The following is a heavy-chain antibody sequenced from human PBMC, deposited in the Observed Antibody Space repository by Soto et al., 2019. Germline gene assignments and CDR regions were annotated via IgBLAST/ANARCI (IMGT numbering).Heavy chain of an antibody. D-gene: IGHD6-19*01. J-gene: IGHJ3*02. CDR3: ARLQWPGSATDAFDI. V-gene: IGHV3-9*01. Sequence: GGSLRLSCAASGFTFEDYAMHWVRQAPGKGLEWVSGISWNSGSIGYADSVKGRFTISRDNAKNSLYLQMNSLRAEDTALYYCARLQWPGSATDAFDIWGQGTMVTVSS. CDR1: GFTFEDYA. CDR2: ISWNSGSI.